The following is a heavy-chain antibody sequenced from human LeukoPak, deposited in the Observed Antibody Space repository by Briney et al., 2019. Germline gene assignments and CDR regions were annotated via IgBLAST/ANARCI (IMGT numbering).Heavy chain of an antibody. J-gene: IGHJ4*02. V-gene: IGHV3-23*01. D-gene: IGHD1-26*01. CDR2: ISGSGGGT. CDR3: AKDLGRYRNNFFDY. Sequence: GGSLRLSCAASGFTFSSIAMSWVRQAPDKGLEWVSTISGSGGGTYYADSVKGRFTISRDDSKNTLYLQMNSLRADDTAVYYCAKDLGRYRNNFFDYWGQGNLVTVSS. CDR1: GFTFSSIA.